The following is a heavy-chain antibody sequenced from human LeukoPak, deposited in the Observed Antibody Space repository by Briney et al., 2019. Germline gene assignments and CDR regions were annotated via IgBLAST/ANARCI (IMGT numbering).Heavy chain of an antibody. CDR2: IKSKTDGGTT. V-gene: IGHV3-15*01. CDR1: GFTFSNAW. J-gene: IGHJ3*02. CDR3: ARSMSRELLRYALDI. Sequence: GGSLRLSCAASGFTFSNAWMSWVRQAPGKGLEWVGRIKSKTDGGTTDYAAPVKGRFTISRDNSQNTLSLQVNSLRGEDTAVYYCARSMSRELLRYALDIWGQGTMVTVSS. D-gene: IGHD1-26*01.